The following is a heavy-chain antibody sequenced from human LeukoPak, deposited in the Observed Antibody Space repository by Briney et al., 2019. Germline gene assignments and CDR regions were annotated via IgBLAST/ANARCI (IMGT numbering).Heavy chain of an antibody. D-gene: IGHD3-10*01. CDR2: VSHSGYT. V-gene: IGHV4/OR15-8*02. Sequence: SETLSLTCDVSGDSVVNGDWWTWVRQPPGKGLEWIGEVSHSGYTNYNPSLESRVAISIDKSNNHFSLTLRSVSAADTAVYFCSRRSGTYTGYLDVWGRGTLVTVSS. J-gene: IGHJ2*01. CDR1: GDSVVNGDW. CDR3: SRRSGTYTGYLDV.